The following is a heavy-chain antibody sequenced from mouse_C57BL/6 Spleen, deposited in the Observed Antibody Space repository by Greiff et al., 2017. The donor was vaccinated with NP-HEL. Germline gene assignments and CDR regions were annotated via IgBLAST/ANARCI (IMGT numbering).Heavy chain of an antibody. CDR2: INPNYGTT. Sequence: VQLQQSGPELVKPGASVKISCKASGYSFTDYNMNWVKQSNGKSLEWIGVINPNYGTTSYNQKFKGKATLTVDQSSSTAYMQLNSLTSEDSAVYYGASYYYGSSTESWFAYWGQGTLVTVSA. CDR1: GYSFTDYN. D-gene: IGHD1-1*01. CDR3: ASYYYGSSTESWFAY. V-gene: IGHV1-39*01. J-gene: IGHJ3*01.